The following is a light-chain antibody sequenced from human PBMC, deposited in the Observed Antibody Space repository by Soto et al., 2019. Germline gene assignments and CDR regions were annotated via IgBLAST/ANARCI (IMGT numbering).Light chain of an antibody. CDR3: QQRTNWPPT. CDR1: QSVRND. V-gene: IGKV3-11*01. J-gene: IGKJ4*01. Sequence: EIVLTQSPATLSLSPGERATLSCRASQSVRNDLVWYHQKPGQAPRVLIYSASNRATGIPARFSGSGSGTDFTLTLRRLEPEDFAVYYCQQRTNWPPTFGGGTKVEMK. CDR2: SAS.